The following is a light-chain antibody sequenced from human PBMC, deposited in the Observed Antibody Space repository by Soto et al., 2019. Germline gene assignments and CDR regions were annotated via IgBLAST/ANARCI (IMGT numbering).Light chain of an antibody. CDR2: EVN. V-gene: IGLV2-23*02. J-gene: IGLJ1*01. CDR3: CAYAGDPNFLV. CDR1: SSDVGSYYP. Sequence: QSVLTQPASMSGSPGQSITISCTGTSSDVGSYYPVSWFQQHPGKAPKLIIYEVNKRPSGVSDRFSGSKSGNSASLTISGLQAADEAEYYCCAYAGDPNFLVFGTGTKLTVL.